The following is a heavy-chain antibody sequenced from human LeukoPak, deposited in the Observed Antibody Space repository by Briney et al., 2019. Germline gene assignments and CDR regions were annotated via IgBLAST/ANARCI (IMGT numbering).Heavy chain of an antibody. CDR1: GFTFSDYY. V-gene: IGHV3-11*03. CDR2: ISSSSSYT. CDR3: ARLLAVVSFHPFDY. J-gene: IGHJ4*02. D-gene: IGHD6-19*01. Sequence: PGGSLRLSCASSGFTFSDYYMNWIRQAPGKGLEWVSYISSSSSYTNYADSVKGRFTISRDNAKNSLYLQMNSLRAEDTAVYYCARLLAVVSFHPFDYWGQGTLVTVSS.